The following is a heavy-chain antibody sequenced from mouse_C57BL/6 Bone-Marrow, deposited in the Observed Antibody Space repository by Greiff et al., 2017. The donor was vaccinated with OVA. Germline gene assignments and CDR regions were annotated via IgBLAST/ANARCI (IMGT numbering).Heavy chain of an antibody. CDR1: GFTFSSYG. CDR2: ISSGGSYT. CDR3: ARRGDYYGSSYVDFDV. Sequence: EVKVVESGGDLVKPGGSLKLSCAASGFTFSSYGMSWVRQPPDKRLEWVATISSGGSYTSPPYSVKGRFTISRDNAKNTLYMQMSSLKSEDTAMYYGARRGDYYGSSYVDFDVGGTGTTVTVSS. V-gene: IGHV5-6*02. D-gene: IGHD1-1*01. J-gene: IGHJ1*03.